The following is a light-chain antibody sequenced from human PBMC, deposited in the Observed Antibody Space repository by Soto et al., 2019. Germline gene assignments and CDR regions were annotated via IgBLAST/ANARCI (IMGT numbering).Light chain of an antibody. CDR1: IRDVGGYNY. Sequence: QSVLTQPASVSGSPGQSITISCTGTIRDVGGYNYVSWYQQYPGKAPKLMIYGVTNRPSGVSNRFSGSKTGNTASLTISGLQAEDEAYYYCFSHRRGDSHVFGTGTKVTVL. J-gene: IGLJ1*01. CDR2: GVT. CDR3: FSHRRGDSHV. V-gene: IGLV2-14*01.